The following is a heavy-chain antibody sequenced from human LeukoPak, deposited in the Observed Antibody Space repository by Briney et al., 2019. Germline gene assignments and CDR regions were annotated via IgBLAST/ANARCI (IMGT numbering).Heavy chain of an antibody. CDR2: ISWNSGSI. CDR3: AKETGFLGYCSGGSCYPGRVYYYGMDV. CDR1: GFTFDDYA. D-gene: IGHD2-15*01. Sequence: GRSLRLSCAASGFTFDDYAMHWVRQAPGKGLEWVSGISWNSGSIGYADSVKGRFTISRDNAKNSLYLQMNSLRAEDTVLYYCAKETGFLGYCSGGSCYPGRVYYYGMDVWGQGTTVTVSS. J-gene: IGHJ6*02. V-gene: IGHV3-9*01.